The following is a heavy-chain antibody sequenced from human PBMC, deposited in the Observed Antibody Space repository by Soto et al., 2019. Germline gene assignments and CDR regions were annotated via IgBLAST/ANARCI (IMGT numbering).Heavy chain of an antibody. Sequence: QVQLVQSGAEVKKPGASVKVSCKASDYTFPNFGVSWVRQAPGQGLEWMGWVSGDNGHTKYAQNFQGRLTMTTDTSTSTAYMELRSLTSDDTAVYYCARTITVLFYPPYFDYWAQGSLVTVSS. CDR3: ARTITVLFYPPYFDY. J-gene: IGHJ4*02. V-gene: IGHV1-18*01. CDR2: VSGDNGHT. CDR1: DYTFPNFG. D-gene: IGHD3-10*01.